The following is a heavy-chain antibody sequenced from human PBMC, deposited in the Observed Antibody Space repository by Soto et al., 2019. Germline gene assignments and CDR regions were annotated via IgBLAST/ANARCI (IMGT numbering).Heavy chain of an antibody. CDR1: GGSISSGDYY. V-gene: IGHV4-30-4*01. CDR3: ARAADCSGGSCYFFLDY. CDR2: IYYSGST. D-gene: IGHD2-15*01. J-gene: IGHJ4*02. Sequence: SETLSLTCTVSGGSISSGDYYWSWIRQPPGKGLEWIGYIYYSGSTYYNPSLKSRVTISVDTSKILFSLKLSFLPAADTAFFYCARAADCSGGSCYFFLDYWGQGTLVTVSS.